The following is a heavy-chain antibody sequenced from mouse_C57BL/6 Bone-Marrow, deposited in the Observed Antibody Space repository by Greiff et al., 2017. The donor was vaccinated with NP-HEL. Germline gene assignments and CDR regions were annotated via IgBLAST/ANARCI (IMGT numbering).Heavy chain of an antibody. CDR2: ISDGGSYT. CDR1: GFTFTSYA. D-gene: IGHD1-1*01. J-gene: IGHJ1*03. CDR3: ASPYYYGRDWYFDV. Sequence: EVKLVESGGGLVKPGGSLKLSCAASGFTFTSYAMYWVRQTPEKRLEWVATISDGGSYTYYPDNVKGRFTITRDTAKNNLYLQMSHLKSEDTAMYYCASPYYYGRDWYFDVWCTGTTVTVSS. V-gene: IGHV5-4*03.